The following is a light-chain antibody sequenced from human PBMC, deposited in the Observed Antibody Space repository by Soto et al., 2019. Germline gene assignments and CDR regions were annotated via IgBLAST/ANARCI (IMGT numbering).Light chain of an antibody. CDR1: SSDVGGYNY. V-gene: IGLV2-14*01. J-gene: IGLJ2*01. CDR3: SSYTSSSTLVV. CDR2: DVS. Sequence: QLVLTQPASVSGSPGQSITISCTGTSSDVGGYNYVSWCQQHPGKAPKLMIYDVSNRPSGVSNRFSGSKSGNTASLTISGLQAEDEADYYCSSYTSSSTLVVFGGGTKVTVL.